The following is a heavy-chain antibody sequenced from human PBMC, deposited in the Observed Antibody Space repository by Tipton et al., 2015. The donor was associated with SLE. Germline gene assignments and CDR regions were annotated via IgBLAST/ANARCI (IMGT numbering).Heavy chain of an antibody. V-gene: IGHV4-39*01. CDR3: ASGREAAAGSFDY. D-gene: IGHD6-13*01. Sequence: TLSLTCTVSGGSVSSYYWGWIRQPPGKGLEWIGSIYYSGSTYYNPSLKSRVTISVDTSKNQLSLKLNSVTAADTAVYYCASGREAAAGSFDYWGQGTLVTVSS. J-gene: IGHJ4*02. CDR2: IYYSGST. CDR1: GGSVSSYY.